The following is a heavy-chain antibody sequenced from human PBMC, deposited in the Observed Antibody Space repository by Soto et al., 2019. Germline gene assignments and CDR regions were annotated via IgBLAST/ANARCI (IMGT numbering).Heavy chain of an antibody. CDR3: AKGREGFGNDAFDI. D-gene: IGHD3-10*01. Sequence: EVQLLESGGGLVQPGGSLTPSCAASGFTFSSYAMSWVRQAPGKGLEWVSGISGSGGNTYYADSVKGRFTISRDNSKNTRSLRMKTLGAEDRAVYYCAKGREGFGNDAFDIWGQGTMVTVSS. J-gene: IGHJ3*02. CDR1: GFTFSSYA. CDR2: ISGSGGNT. V-gene: IGHV3-23*01.